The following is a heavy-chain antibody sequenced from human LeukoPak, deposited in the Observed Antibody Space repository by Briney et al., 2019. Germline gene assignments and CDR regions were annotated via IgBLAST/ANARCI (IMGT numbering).Heavy chain of an antibody. V-gene: IGHV3-7*01. D-gene: IGHD3-22*01. CDR1: GFTFSSYW. J-gene: IGHJ4*02. CDR3: ARGGGYYDSTLDY. CDR2: IKQDGSEK. Sequence: GGSLRLSCAASGFTFSSYWMSWVRQAPGKGLEWVANIKQDGSEKYYVDSVKGRFTISRDNAKNSLYLQMNSLRAEDTAVYYCARGGGYYDSTLDYWGQGTLVTVSS.